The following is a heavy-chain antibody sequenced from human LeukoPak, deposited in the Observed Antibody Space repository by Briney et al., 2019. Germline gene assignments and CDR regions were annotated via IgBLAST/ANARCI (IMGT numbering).Heavy chain of an antibody. CDR3: AKGRHYYGSGSHLDS. CDR1: GFTFSSHA. V-gene: IGHV3-23*01. D-gene: IGHD3-10*01. J-gene: IGHJ4*02. CDR2: ISGSGSTT. Sequence: TGGSLRLSCAASGFTFSSHAMNWVRQAPGKGLEWVSAISGSGSTTYYADSVKGRFTISRDKSKNTLYLQMNSLRAEDTAIYYCAKGRHYYGSGSHLDSWGQGTLVTVSS.